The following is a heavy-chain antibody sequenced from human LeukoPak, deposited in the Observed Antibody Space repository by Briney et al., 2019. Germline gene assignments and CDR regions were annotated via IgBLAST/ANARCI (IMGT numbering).Heavy chain of an antibody. Sequence: SETLSLTCTVSGGSISSYHWSWIRQPPGKGLEWIGYIYYSGSTNYNPSLKSRVTISVDTSKNQFSLKLSSVTAADTAVYYCARDQGDYDVDAFDIWGQGTMVTVSS. J-gene: IGHJ3*02. CDR3: ARDQGDYDVDAFDI. V-gene: IGHV4-59*01. CDR2: IYYSGST. D-gene: IGHD4-17*01. CDR1: GGSISSYH.